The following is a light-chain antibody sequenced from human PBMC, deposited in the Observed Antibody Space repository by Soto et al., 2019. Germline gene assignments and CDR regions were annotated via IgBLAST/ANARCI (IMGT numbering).Light chain of an antibody. CDR2: EVS. CDR3: NSYTSSSTDV. J-gene: IGLJ1*01. V-gene: IGLV2-14*01. Sequence: QSALTQPASVSGSPGQSITISCTGTSSDVGAYNYVSWYQQYPGKAPKLMIYEVSNRPSGVSNRFSGSKSGYTASLTISGLQAEDEADYYCNSYTSSSTDVFGTGTKLTVL. CDR1: SSDVGAYNY.